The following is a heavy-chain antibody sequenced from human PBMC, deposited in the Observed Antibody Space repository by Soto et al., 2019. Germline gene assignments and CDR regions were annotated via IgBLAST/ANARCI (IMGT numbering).Heavy chain of an antibody. CDR3: AKEMTSGSRLAFDY. V-gene: IGHV3-23*01. D-gene: IGHD2-15*01. Sequence: PGATLRLSCSASGFTFSSYALKWVRQAPVNGLGWVSGITGDGDTTFYAGSVKGRFTISRDNSRNTVYLQMNSVRAEDTAVYYCAKEMTSGSRLAFDYWGQGTLVTVSS. CDR1: GFTFSSYA. CDR2: ITGDGDTT. J-gene: IGHJ4*02.